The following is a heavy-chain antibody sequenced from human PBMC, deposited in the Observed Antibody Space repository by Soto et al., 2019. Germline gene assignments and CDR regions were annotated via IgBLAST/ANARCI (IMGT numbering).Heavy chain of an antibody. D-gene: IGHD1-26*01. CDR3: TTVRVRWEPLGWFAP. V-gene: IGHV3-49*04. J-gene: IGHJ5*02. CDR1: GFSFGDYA. CDR2: IRSRAYSGTT. Sequence: GGSLRLSCSASGFSFGDYAMSWVRQAPGKGLERVSFIRSRAYSGTTENAPSAKGRFTISTDDSKTIAYLQMKSLKTEDIAVYYCTTVRVRWEPLGWFAPWGHGTLVTVS.